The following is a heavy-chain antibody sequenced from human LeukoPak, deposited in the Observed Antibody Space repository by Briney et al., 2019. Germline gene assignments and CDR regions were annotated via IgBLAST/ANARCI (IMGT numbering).Heavy chain of an antibody. Sequence: GGSLRLSCVASGFTFSSYGMHWVRQAPGMGLEWVAFIAHDGTNKYYADSVKGRFTISRDTSKNTLFPQMNTLRAEDTAVYYCAKGPASYYYYYMDVWGKGTTVTVSS. CDR3: AKGPASYYYYYMDV. CDR1: GFTFSSYG. V-gene: IGHV3-30*02. CDR2: IAHDGTNK. J-gene: IGHJ6*03.